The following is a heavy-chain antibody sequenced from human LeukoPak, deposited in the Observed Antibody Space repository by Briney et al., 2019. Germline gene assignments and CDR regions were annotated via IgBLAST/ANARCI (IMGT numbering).Heavy chain of an antibody. V-gene: IGHV3-21*04. CDR3: AKDLEVAAAAT. CDR1: GFTFSSYS. CDR2: ISSSSSYI. J-gene: IGHJ5*02. Sequence: PGGSLRLSCAASGFTFSSYSMNWVRQAPGKGLEWVSSISSSSSYIYYADSVEGRFTISRDNAKNSLHLQMNSLRAEDTAVYYCAKDLEVAAAATWGQGTLVTVSS. D-gene: IGHD6-13*01.